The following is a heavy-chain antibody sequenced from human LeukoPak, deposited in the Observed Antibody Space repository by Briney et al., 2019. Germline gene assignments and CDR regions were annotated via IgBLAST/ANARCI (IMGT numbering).Heavy chain of an antibody. J-gene: IGHJ4*02. D-gene: IGHD3-3*01. CDR2: INPSGGST. V-gene: IGHV1-46*01. Sequence: WASVQVSCKASGYTFTSYYMHWVRQAPGQGLEWMGIINPSGGSTSYAQKFQGRVTMTRDTSTSTVYMELSSLRPEDTAVYYCARDPHLLDPKFDYWGQGTLVTVSS. CDR3: ARDPHLLDPKFDY. CDR1: GYTFTSYY.